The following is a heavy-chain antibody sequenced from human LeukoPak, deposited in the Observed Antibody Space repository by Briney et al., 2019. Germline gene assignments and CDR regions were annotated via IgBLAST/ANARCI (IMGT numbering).Heavy chain of an antibody. CDR3: ASSVGWALRYYFDY. J-gene: IGHJ4*02. V-gene: IGHV3-74*01. CDR2: INGDGSDT. CDR1: GFTFSNYW. D-gene: IGHD6-19*01. Sequence: PGGSLRLSCAASGFTFSNYWMHWVRQVPGKGPEWVSHINGDGSDTGYADSVKGRFTISRDNSKNTLYLQMNSLRAEDSALYYCASSVGWALRYYFDYWGQGTLVTVSS.